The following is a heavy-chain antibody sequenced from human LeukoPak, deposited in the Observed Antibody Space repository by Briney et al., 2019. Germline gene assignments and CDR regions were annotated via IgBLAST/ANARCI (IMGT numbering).Heavy chain of an antibody. D-gene: IGHD3-10*01. CDR2: MYSGGST. CDR1: GFTVSSNY. V-gene: IGHV3-53*05. CDR3: VRGADGGNWFDP. J-gene: IGHJ5*02. Sequence: GGSLRLSCAASGFTVSSNYMSWVRQAPGKGLEWVSVMYSGGSTYYADSVKGRFTISRDNSKNTLCLHRRGLRGEGAAVYYCVRGADGGNWFDPWGQGTVVTVSS.